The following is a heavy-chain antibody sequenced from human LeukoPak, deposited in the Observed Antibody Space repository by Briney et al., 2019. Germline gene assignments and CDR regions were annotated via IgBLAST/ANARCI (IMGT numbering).Heavy chain of an antibody. CDR1: GYTFTSYY. V-gene: IGHV1-46*01. D-gene: IGHD4-17*01. Sequence: ASVKVSCKASGYTFTSYYMHWVRQAPGQGLEWVGIINPSGDPTTYAQKFQGRVTMTSDMSTSTVYMELSSLRSEDTAVYYCARGDDNGDYEAIDWGQGTLVTVSS. CDR3: ARGDDNGDYEAID. CDR2: INPSGDPT. J-gene: IGHJ4*02.